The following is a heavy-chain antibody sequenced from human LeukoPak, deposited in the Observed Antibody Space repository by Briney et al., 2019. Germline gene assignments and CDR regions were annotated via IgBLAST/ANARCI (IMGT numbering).Heavy chain of an antibody. V-gene: IGHV4-61*02. CDR1: GDSLTIGTYD. CDR2: IYSSGST. J-gene: IGHJ6*03. D-gene: IGHD1-26*01. Sequence: PSETLSLTSTVSGDSLTIGTYDCSWIRQPAGKGLEWIVRIYSSGSTNYNPSLKSRVTISVDKSKNQFSLKLSSVTAADTAVYYCARSSSASSTLYYYYYYMDVWGKGTTVTVSS. CDR3: ARSSSASSTLYYYYYYMDV.